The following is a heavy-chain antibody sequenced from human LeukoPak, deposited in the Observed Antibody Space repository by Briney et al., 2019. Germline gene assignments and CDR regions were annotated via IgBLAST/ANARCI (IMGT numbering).Heavy chain of an antibody. CDR3: ARVGSGWYNWFDP. CDR2: ISPNSGGT. D-gene: IGHD6-19*01. V-gene: IGHV1-2*02. Sequence: GASVRVSCKASGYSFSGHYMHWVRQAPGQGPEWMGWISPNSGGTNYAQKFQGRVTMTRDTSISTAYMELSRLRSDDTAVYYCARVGSGWYNWFDPWGQGTLVTVSS. J-gene: IGHJ5*02. CDR1: GYSFSGHY.